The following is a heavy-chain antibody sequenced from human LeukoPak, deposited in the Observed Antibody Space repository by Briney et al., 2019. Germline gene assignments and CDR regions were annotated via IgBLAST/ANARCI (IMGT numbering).Heavy chain of an antibody. D-gene: IGHD3-10*01. CDR3: ARDSHRITVVRGVMTH. CDR2: ISAYNGNT. Sequence: GASVKVSCKASGYTFTSYGISWVRQAPGQGLEWMGWISAYNGNTNYAQTLQGRVTMTTDTSTSTAYMELRSLRYDDTAVYYCARDSHRITVVRGVMTHWGQGTLVTVSS. CDR1: GYTFTSYG. V-gene: IGHV1-18*01. J-gene: IGHJ4*02.